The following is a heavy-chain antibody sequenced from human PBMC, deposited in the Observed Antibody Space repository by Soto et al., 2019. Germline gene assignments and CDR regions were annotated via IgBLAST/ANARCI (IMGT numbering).Heavy chain of an antibody. CDR1: GFPLSSGYY. J-gene: IGHJ4*02. D-gene: IGHD6-25*01. Sequence: PSETLSLTCAVSGFPLSSGYYWGWIRQSPGKGLEWIGIIFHNGSTYYSPSLKSRVTISVDTPKNRFSLRLTSVTAADTAVYYCAKGGTRLLWAQGTQVTVSS. V-gene: IGHV4-38-2*01. CDR3: AKGGTRLL. CDR2: IFHNGST.